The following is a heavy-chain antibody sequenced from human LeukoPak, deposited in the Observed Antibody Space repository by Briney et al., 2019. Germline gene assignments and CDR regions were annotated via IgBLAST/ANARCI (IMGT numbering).Heavy chain of an antibody. V-gene: IGHV3-23*01. J-gene: IGHJ4*02. Sequence: GGSLRLSCAASGFTFSSYAMSWVRQAPGKGLEWVSAISGSGGSTYYADSVKGRFTISRGNSKNTLYLQMNSLRAEDTAVYYCAKAGVWYYYDSSGSTGGYFDYWGQGTLVTVSS. CDR3: AKAGVWYYYDSSGSTGGYFDY. D-gene: IGHD3-22*01. CDR1: GFTFSSYA. CDR2: ISGSGGST.